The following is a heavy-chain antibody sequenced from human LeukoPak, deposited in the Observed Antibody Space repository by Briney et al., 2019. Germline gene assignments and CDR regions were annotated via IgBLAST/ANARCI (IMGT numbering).Heavy chain of an antibody. Sequence: SETLSLTCTVSGGSISSSSYYWGWIRQPPGKGLEWIGSIYYSGSTYYNPSLKSRVTISVDTSKNQFSLKLSSVTAADTAVYYCASLGYSYGSIGYWGQGTLVTVSS. CDR1: GGSISSSSYY. J-gene: IGHJ4*02. D-gene: IGHD5-18*01. CDR3: ASLGYSYGSIGY. CDR2: IYYSGST. V-gene: IGHV4-39*01.